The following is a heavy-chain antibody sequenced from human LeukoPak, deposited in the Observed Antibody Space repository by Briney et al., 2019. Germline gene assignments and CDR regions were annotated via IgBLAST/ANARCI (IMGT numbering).Heavy chain of an antibody. CDR1: GYTFTGYY. CDR3: WRGHCSGGDCYPPLDY. J-gene: IGHJ4*02. V-gene: IGHV1-2*02. CDR2: IHPNSGDT. D-gene: IGHD2-15*01. Sequence: RASVKVSCKASGYTFTGYYMHWVRQAPGQGLEWMSRIHPNSGDTDYAQKFQGRVTMTRDTSISTSYMELSRLRSDDTAVYYCWRGHCSGGDCYPPLDYWGQGTLVTVSS.